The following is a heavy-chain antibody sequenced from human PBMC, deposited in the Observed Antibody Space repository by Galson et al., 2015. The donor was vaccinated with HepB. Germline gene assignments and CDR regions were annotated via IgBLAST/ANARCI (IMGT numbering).Heavy chain of an antibody. Sequence: ETLSLTCAVYGGSFSDYYWSWIRQPPGKGLEWIGEINHSGSTHYNPSLKSRLTIQLDTSKSQFSLKLSSVTAADTAVYFCARKRFSVLRGLTKYYYYMDVWGNGTTISVSS. CDR1: GGSFSDYY. D-gene: IGHD4-17*01. V-gene: IGHV4-34*01. CDR3: ARKRFSVLRGLTKYYYYMDV. J-gene: IGHJ6*03. CDR2: INHSGST.